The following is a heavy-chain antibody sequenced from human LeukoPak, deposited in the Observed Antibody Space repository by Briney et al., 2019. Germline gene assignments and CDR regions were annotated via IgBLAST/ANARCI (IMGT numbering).Heavy chain of an antibody. CDR3: ASRHCSGGDCYFAGADPFDH. D-gene: IGHD2-21*01. CDR1: GFTASSNY. J-gene: IGHJ4*02. Sequence: GGSLRLSCAASGFTASSNYMSWVRQAPGKGLEYVSVIYRGGRTYYADSVKGRFPISRDNSRNTLYLQMNSLRAEDTAVYYCASRHCSGGDCYFAGADPFDHWGQGTLVTVSS. V-gene: IGHV3-53*01. CDR2: IYRGGRT.